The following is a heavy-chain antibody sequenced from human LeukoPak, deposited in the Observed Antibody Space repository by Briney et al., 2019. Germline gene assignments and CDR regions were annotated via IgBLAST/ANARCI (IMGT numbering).Heavy chain of an antibody. D-gene: IGHD5-12*01. V-gene: IGHV4-34*01. J-gene: IGHJ4*02. CDR2: INHSGST. CDR1: GGSFSGCY. CDR3: ARQSGYDLN. Sequence: ASETLSLTCAVYGGSFSGCYWSWIRQPPGKGLEWIGEINHSGSTNYNPSLKSRVTISVDTSKNQFSLKLSSVTAADTAVYYCARQSGYDLNWGQGTLVTVSS.